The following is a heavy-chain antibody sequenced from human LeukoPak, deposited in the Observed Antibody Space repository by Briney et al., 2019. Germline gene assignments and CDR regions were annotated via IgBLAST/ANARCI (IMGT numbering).Heavy chain of an antibody. CDR2: INHSGST. V-gene: IGHV4-34*01. CDR1: GGSFSGYY. D-gene: IGHD2-8*01. J-gene: IGHJ6*02. Sequence: SETLSLTCAVYGGSFSGYYWSWIRQPPKKGLEWIGEINHSGSTNYNPSLKSRVTISVDTSKNQFSLKVRSVTAADTTVYYCARGHVGSYAYYYYYGMDVWGQGTTVTVSS. CDR3: ARGHVGSYAYYYYYGMDV.